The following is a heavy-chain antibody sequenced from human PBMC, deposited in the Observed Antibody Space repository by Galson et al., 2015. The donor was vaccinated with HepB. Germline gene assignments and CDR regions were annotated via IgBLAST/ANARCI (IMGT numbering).Heavy chain of an antibody. CDR3: ARGEERTTVVTAWTISDAFDI. CDR2: IIPIFGTA. V-gene: IGHV1-69*13. CDR1: GGTFSSYA. J-gene: IGHJ3*02. D-gene: IGHD4-23*01. Sequence: SVKVSCKASGGTFSSYAISWVRQAPGQGLEWMGGIIPIFGTANYAQKFQGRVTITADESTSTAYMELSSLRSEDTAVYYCARGEERTTVVTAWTISDAFDIWGQGTMVTVSS.